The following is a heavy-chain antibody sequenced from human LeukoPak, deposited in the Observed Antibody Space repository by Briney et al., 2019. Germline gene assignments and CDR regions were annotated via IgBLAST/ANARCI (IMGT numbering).Heavy chain of an antibody. CDR2: ISSTSNTI. V-gene: IGHV3-48*01. Sequence: GGSLRLSCAASGFTFITYSMNWVRQAPGKGLEWVSYISSTSNTIYYADSVKDRFTVSRDNAKNSLYLQMNSLRAEDTAMYYCTPGYCSSTSCSHYFDYWGQGTLVTVSS. D-gene: IGHD2-2*01. CDR1: GFTFITYS. J-gene: IGHJ4*02. CDR3: TPGYCSSTSCSHYFDY.